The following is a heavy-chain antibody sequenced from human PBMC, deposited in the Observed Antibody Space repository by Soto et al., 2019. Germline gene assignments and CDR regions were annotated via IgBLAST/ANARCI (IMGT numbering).Heavy chain of an antibody. Sequence: PGGSLRLSCAASGFTFSSYSMNWVRQAPGKGLEWVSYISSSSSTIYYADSVMGRFTISRDNAKNSLYLQMNSLRDEDTAVYYCARGYDFWSGYYPWGQGTLVTVSS. J-gene: IGHJ5*02. D-gene: IGHD3-3*01. CDR1: GFTFSSYS. CDR3: ARGYDFWSGYYP. CDR2: ISSSSSTI. V-gene: IGHV3-48*02.